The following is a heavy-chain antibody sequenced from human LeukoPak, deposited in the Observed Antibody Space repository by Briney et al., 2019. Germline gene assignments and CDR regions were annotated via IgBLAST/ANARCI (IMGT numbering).Heavy chain of an antibody. Sequence: TGGSLRLSCAASGFTFSSYEMNWVRQAPGKGLEWVSYISSSGSTIYYADSVKGRFTISRDNAKNSLYLQMNSLRAEDTAVYYCARYYYGSGSYYTPLYYYYMDVWGKGTTVTISS. CDR2: ISSSGSTI. J-gene: IGHJ6*03. V-gene: IGHV3-48*03. CDR1: GFTFSSYE. CDR3: ARYYYGSGSYYTPLYYYYMDV. D-gene: IGHD3-10*01.